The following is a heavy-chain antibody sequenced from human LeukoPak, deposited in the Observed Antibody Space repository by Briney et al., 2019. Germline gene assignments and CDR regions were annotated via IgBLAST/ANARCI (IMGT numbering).Heavy chain of an antibody. CDR1: GFTFSSYS. J-gene: IGHJ6*02. V-gene: IGHV3-7*01. Sequence: GGSLRLSCAASGFTFSSYSMNWVRQAPGKGLEWVANIKQDGSEKYYVDSVKGRFTISRDNAKNSLYLQMNSLRAEDTAVYYCARDSPLYGMDVWGQGTTVTVSS. CDR3: ARDSPLYGMDV. CDR2: IKQDGSEK.